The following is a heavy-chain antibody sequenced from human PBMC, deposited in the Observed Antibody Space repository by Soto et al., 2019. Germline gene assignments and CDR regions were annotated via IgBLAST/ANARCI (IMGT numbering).Heavy chain of an antibody. D-gene: IGHD3-22*01. J-gene: IGHJ4*01. CDR3: AREDRNYYDGSGFYH. CDR1: GGSISSGTYY. V-gene: IGHV4-31*03. CDR2: IRNSGST. Sequence: SETLSLTCTVSGGSISSGTYYWSWIRQHPGKGLEWIGYIRNSGSTYYNPSLKSRATMSVDTSKSQFSLKLSSVTAADTAVYYCAREDRNYYDGSGFYHWGHGTLVTVSS.